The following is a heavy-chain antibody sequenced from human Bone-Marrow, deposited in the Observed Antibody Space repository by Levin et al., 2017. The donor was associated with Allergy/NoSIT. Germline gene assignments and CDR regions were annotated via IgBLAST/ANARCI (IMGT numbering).Heavy chain of an antibody. CDR2: IYYSGST. V-gene: IGHV4-59*01. CDR3: ARGLWFGELFFLWDY. D-gene: IGHD3-10*01. CDR1: GGSISSYY. Sequence: SETLSLTCTVSGGSISSYYWSWIRQPPGKGLEWIGYIYYSGSTNYNPSLKSRVTISVDTSKNQFSLKLSSVTAADTAVYYCARGLWFGELFFLWDYWGQGTLVTVSS. J-gene: IGHJ4*02.